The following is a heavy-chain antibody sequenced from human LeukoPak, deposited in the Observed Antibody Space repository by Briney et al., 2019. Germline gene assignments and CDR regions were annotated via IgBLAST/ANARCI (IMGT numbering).Heavy chain of an antibody. CDR1: GFTFSSYA. CDR3: AKLPSYSSSWYVGFYYYYMDV. J-gene: IGHJ6*03. D-gene: IGHD6-13*01. Sequence: GSLRLSCAASGFTFSSYAMNWVRQPPGKGLEWIGSIYYSGSTYYNPSLKSRVTISVDTSKNQFSLKLSSVTAADTAVYYCAKLPSYSSSWYVGFYYYYMDVWGKGTTVTVSS. CDR2: IYYSGST. V-gene: IGHV4-38-2*01.